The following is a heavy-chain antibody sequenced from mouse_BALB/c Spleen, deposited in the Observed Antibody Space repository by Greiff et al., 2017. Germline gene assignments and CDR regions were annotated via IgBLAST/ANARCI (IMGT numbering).Heavy chain of an antibody. J-gene: IGHJ4*01. D-gene: IGHD2-14*01. V-gene: IGHV1-9*01. CDR3: ARSYYRYAMDY. CDR2: ILPGSGST. Sequence: QVQLKQSGAELMKPGASVKISCKATGYTFSSYWIEWVKQRPGHGLEWIGEILPGSGSTNYNEKFKGKATFTADTSSNTAYMQLSSLTSEDSAVYYCARSYYRYAMDYWGQGTSVTVSS. CDR1: GYTFSSYW.